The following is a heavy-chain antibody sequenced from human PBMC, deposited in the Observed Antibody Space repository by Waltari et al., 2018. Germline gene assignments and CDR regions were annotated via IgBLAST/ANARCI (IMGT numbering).Heavy chain of an antibody. CDR2: IWYDGSNK. Sequence: QVQLVESGGGVVQPGRSLRLSCAASGFTFSSYGMHWVRQAPGKGLEWVAVIWYDGSNKYYADSVKGRFTISRDNSKNTLYLQMNSLRAEDTAVYYCARTELFRTFDYWGQGTLVTVSS. D-gene: IGHD1-7*01. CDR3: ARTELFRTFDY. V-gene: IGHV3-33*01. J-gene: IGHJ4*02. CDR1: GFTFSSYG.